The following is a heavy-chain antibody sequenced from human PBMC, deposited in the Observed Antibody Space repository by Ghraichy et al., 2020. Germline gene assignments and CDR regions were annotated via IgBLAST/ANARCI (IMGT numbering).Heavy chain of an antibody. V-gene: IGHV3-74*03. J-gene: IGHJ2*01. CDR2: ITSDGSNT. Sequence: GESLNISCVASGFTFSNYWMHWVRQAPGKGLVWVSRITSDGSNTLYADSVKGRFTISRDNNKNTVYLQMNSLRAEDTAVYYCATGARQYYDRWGRGTLVTVSS. CDR3: ATGARQYYDR. CDR1: GFTFSNYW. D-gene: IGHD7-27*01.